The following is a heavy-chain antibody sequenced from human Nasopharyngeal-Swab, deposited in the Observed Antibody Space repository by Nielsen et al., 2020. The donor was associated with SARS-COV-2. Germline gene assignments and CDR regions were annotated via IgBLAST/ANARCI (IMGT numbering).Heavy chain of an antibody. CDR2: ISGSGGST. J-gene: IGHJ4*02. V-gene: IGHV3-23*01. D-gene: IGHD6-13*01. CDR3: AKGVVGAVAGLFDY. Sequence: WIRQPPGKGLEWVSAISGSGGSTYYADSVKGRFTISRDNSKNTLYLQMNSLRAEDTAVYYCAKGVVGAVAGLFDYWGQGTLVTVSS.